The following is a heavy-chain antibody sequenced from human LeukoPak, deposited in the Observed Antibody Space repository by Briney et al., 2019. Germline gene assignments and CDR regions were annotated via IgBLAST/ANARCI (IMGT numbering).Heavy chain of an antibody. CDR2: ISYDGSNK. V-gene: IGHV3-30*03. CDR3: ARSGRGVPAAPKGDH. J-gene: IGHJ4*02. CDR1: GFTFSSYG. D-gene: IGHD2-2*01. Sequence: GGSLRLSCAASGFTFSSYGMHWVRQAPGKGLEWGAVISYDGSNKYYADSVKGRFTISRDNAKNSLYLQMNSLRAEDTAVYYCARSGRGVPAAPKGDHWGQGTLVTVSS.